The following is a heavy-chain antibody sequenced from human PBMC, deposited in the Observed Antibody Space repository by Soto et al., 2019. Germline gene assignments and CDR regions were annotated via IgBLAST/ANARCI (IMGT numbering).Heavy chain of an antibody. D-gene: IGHD6-13*01. CDR1: GYTFTSYG. J-gene: IGHJ4*02. V-gene: IGHV1-18*01. CDR2: ISAYNGNT. CDR3: ARDLGQQLFDY. Sequence: QVQLVQSGAEVKKPGASVKVSCKASGYTFTSYGISWVRQAPGQGLEWMGWISAYNGNTKYAQKLQGRVTMTTDTSTRTAYMELRRLRSDDTAVYYCARDLGQQLFDYWGQGTLVTVSS.